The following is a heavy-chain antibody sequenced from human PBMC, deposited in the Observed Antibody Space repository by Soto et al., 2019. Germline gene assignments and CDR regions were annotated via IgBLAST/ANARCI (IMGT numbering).Heavy chain of an antibody. V-gene: IGHV1-69*13. J-gene: IGHJ4*02. CDR2: IIPIFGTA. CDR1: GGTFSSYA. Sequence: SVKVSCKASGGTFSSYAISWVRQAPGQGLEWMGGIIPIFGTANYAQKFQGRVTITADESTSTAYMELSSLRSEDTAVYYCASGPGRGVAATGTYLDYWDQGPLGTVSS. CDR3: ASGPGRGVAATGTYLDY. D-gene: IGHD6-19*01.